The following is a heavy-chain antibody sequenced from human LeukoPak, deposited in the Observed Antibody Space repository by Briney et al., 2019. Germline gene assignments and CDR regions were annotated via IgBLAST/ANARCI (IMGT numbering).Heavy chain of an antibody. CDR3: ARKPYYDFWSGYDY. V-gene: IGHV4-31*03. J-gene: IGHJ4*02. CDR2: IYYSGST. Sequence: SETLSLTCTVSGGSISSGGYYWSWIRQHPGQGLESIGYIYYSGSTYYNPSLKSRVTISVDTSKNQFSLKLSSVTAADTAVYYCARKPYYDFWSGYDYWGQGTLVTVSS. CDR1: GGSISSGGYY. D-gene: IGHD3-3*01.